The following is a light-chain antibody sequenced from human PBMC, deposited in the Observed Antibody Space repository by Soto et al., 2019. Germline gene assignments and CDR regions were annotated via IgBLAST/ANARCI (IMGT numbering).Light chain of an antibody. CDR3: QHRSN. CDR2: DAS. V-gene: IGKV3-11*01. Sequence: EVVVTQSPATLSLSPGERATLSCRASESIASYLAWYHHKPGQAPRLLIYDASTRATGIPARFSGFGSGTDFTLTISSLEPEDFAVYYCQHRSNFGQGTKLEI. CDR1: ESIASY. J-gene: IGKJ2*01.